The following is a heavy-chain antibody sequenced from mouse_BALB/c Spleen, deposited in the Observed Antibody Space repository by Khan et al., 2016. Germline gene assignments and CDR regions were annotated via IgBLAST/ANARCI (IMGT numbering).Heavy chain of an antibody. D-gene: IGHD1-1*01. CDR2: LNTYTGES. Sequence: QIQLVQSGPELKKPGETVKISCKASGYTFTTYGMNWVKQAPGKGLKWMGWLNTYTGESTYADDFKGRFAFSLETSASTAYLQINNLKNEDTATHFCAVPPYYYGCSYYHMDYWGQGTSVTVSS. CDR3: AVPPYYYGCSYYHMDY. V-gene: IGHV9-3-1*01. CDR1: GYTFTTYG. J-gene: IGHJ4*01.